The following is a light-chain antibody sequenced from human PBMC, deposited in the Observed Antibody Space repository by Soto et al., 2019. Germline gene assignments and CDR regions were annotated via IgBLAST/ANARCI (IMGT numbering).Light chain of an antibody. V-gene: IGLV3-21*02. Sequence: SFELTQPPSVSVAPGQTARITCGGNNIGSKSVHWYQQKTGQAPVLVVYDDSDRPSGIPERSSGSNSGNTATLTISRVEAGDEADYYCQVWDSSSDNPSYVFGTGTKVTV. CDR2: DDS. CDR3: QVWDSSSDNPSYV. CDR1: NIGSKS. J-gene: IGLJ1*01.